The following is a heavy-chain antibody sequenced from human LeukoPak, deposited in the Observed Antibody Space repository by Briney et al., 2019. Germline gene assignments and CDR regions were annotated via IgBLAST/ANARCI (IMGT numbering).Heavy chain of an antibody. D-gene: IGHD6-13*01. J-gene: IGHJ4*02. Sequence: PGGSLRLSCATSGFSFSSYGMSWVRQAPGRGLEWVSAISGSGGSTYYADSVKGRFTISRDNSKNTLYLQMNSLGAEDTAVYYCAKGPRAAIYFDYWGQGTLVTVSS. CDR2: ISGSGGST. V-gene: IGHV3-23*01. CDR3: AKGPRAAIYFDY. CDR1: GFSFSSYG.